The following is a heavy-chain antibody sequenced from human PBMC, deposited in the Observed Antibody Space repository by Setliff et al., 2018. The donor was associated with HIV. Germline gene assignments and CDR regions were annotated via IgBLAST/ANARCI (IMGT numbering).Heavy chain of an antibody. CDR3: ATRIRDGHRGYGYFDF. J-gene: IGHJ4*02. Sequence: ASVKVSCKVSGYTVTELSINWVRQAPGKGPERMGGFDPEDNKIVYAQKFQGRVTTTEDTSTDTAYMELSSLRPEDTAVYYCATRIRDGHRGYGYFDFWGQGTLVTSPQ. D-gene: IGHD5-12*01. CDR2: FDPEDNKI. CDR1: GYTVTELS. V-gene: IGHV1-24*01.